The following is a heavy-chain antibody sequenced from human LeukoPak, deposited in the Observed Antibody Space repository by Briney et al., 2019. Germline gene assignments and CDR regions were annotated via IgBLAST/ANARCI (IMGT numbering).Heavy chain of an antibody. CDR1: GFTFSSSA. CDR3: ARESIAGLDY. Sequence: GGSLRLSCAGSGFTFSSSAMHWVRQAPGKGLEWVALISYDGSNKYYADSVKGRFTISRDNAKNTLYLQMNSLRAEDTAVYYCARESIAGLDYWGQGTLVTVSS. D-gene: IGHD6-6*01. J-gene: IGHJ4*02. V-gene: IGHV3-30-3*01. CDR2: ISYDGSNK.